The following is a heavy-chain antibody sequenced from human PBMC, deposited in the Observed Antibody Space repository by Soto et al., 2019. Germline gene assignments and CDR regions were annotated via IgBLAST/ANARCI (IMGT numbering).Heavy chain of an antibody. J-gene: IGHJ6*02. Sequence: QMHLLQSGAEVKKPGSSVKVSCKASGGSFTYTLSWVRQAPGQGLEWMGGIIPIFGTTNYAQKFQDRVTITADESTKTAYMELNTLTSEDTAVYYCARLPSNGTYGMDVWGQGTTVTVSS. V-gene: IGHV1-69*01. CDR1: GGSFTYT. CDR3: ARLPSNGTYGMDV. CDR2: IIPIFGTT. D-gene: IGHD2-2*01.